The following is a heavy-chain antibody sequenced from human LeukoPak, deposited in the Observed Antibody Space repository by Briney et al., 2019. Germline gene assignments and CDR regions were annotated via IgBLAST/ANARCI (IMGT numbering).Heavy chain of an antibody. V-gene: IGHV4-34*01. D-gene: IGHD2-21*01. CDR3: ARGCLLWWNLRRLGY. CDR2: INHSGST. J-gene: IGHJ4*02. Sequence: PSETLSLTCAVYGGSFSGYYWSWIRQPPGKGLEWIGEINHSGSTNYNPSLKSRVTISVDTSKNQFSLKLSSGTAADTAVYYCARGCLLWWNLRRLGYWGQGTLVTVSS. CDR1: GGSFSGYY.